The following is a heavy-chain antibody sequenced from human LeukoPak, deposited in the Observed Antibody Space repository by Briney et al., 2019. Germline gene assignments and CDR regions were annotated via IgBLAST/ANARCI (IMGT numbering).Heavy chain of an antibody. D-gene: IGHD2-15*01. J-gene: IGHJ4*02. V-gene: IGHV1-8*02. CDR2: MNPNSGNT. Sequence: ASVKVSCKASGYTFTSYGINWVRQATGQGLEWMGWMNPNSGNTGYAQKFQGRVTMTRNTSISTAYMELSSLRSEDTAVYYCALIGVVVVAATRGPDYWGQGTLVTVSS. CDR3: ALIGVVVVAATRGPDY. CDR1: GYTFTSYG.